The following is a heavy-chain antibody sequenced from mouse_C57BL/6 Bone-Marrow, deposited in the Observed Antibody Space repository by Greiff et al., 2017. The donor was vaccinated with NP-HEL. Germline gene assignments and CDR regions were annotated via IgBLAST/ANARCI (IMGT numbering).Heavy chain of an antibody. CDR1: GYTFTSYT. J-gene: IGHJ2*01. CDR2: INPSSGYT. D-gene: IGHD1-1*01. CDR3: ARRAVVAFDY. V-gene: IGHV1-4*01. Sequence: VKLQESGAELARPGASVKMSCKASGYTFTSYTMHWVKQRPGQGLEWIGYINPSSGYTKYNQKFKDKATLTADKSSSTAYMQLSSLTSEDSAVYYCARRAVVAFDYWGQGTTLTVSS.